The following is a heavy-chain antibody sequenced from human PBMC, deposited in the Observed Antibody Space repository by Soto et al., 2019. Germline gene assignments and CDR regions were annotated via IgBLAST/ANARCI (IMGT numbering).Heavy chain of an antibody. Sequence: GGALRLSCAASGFTFSSYAMHWVRQAPGKGLEWVAVISYDGSNKYYADSVKGRFTISRDNSKNTLYLQMNSLRAEDTAVYYCARDGGVSSSGWPSYYYYYGMDVWGQGTTVTVSS. CDR2: ISYDGSNK. J-gene: IGHJ6*02. CDR3: ARDGGVSSSGWPSYYYYYGMDV. V-gene: IGHV3-30-3*01. CDR1: GFTFSSYA. D-gene: IGHD6-19*01.